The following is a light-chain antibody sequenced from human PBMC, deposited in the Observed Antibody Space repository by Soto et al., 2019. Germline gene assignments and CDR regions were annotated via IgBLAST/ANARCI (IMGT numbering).Light chain of an antibody. Sequence: DIQMTQSPSTLSASVGDRVTITCRASQSISGELAWYQQKPGKAPNLLIYNASTLESGVPSRFSGSGSGTKFTLTISSLQPDDFVTYYCQQYYNYGSWTFGPGTKVEIK. CDR1: QSISGE. J-gene: IGKJ1*01. CDR3: QQYYNYGSWT. V-gene: IGKV1-5*03. CDR2: NAS.